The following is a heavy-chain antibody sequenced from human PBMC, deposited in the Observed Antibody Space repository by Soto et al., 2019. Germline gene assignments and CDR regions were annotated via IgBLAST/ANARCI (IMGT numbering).Heavy chain of an antibody. Sequence: ASVTVSCKASVGTFSSYAISWVRQAPGQGLEWMGGIIPIFGTANYAQKFQGRVTITADESTSTAYMELSSLRSEDTAVYYCARGPRTGYSSSCLDYWGQGTLVTVSS. CDR2: IIPIFGTA. CDR1: VGTFSSYA. D-gene: IGHD6-13*01. CDR3: ARGPRTGYSSSCLDY. V-gene: IGHV1-69*13. J-gene: IGHJ4*02.